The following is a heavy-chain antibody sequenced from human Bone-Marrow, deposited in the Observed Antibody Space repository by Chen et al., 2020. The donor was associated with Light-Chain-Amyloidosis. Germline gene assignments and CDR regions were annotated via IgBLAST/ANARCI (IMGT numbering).Heavy chain of an antibody. J-gene: IGHJ3*02. CDR1: GFAFSSYA. CDR3: AKDISYDDILPGYPADAFDI. D-gene: IGHD3-9*01. Sequence: EVQLVESGGGLLQRGGSLRLSCAASGFAFSSYAMSWVRQAPGKGLEWVSTMRGSGGSRYYGDSVKGRLTSSRDNSKNALLLQMNSLGAEDTAVYYCAKDISYDDILPGYPADAFDIWGQGTMVTVSS. V-gene: IGHV3-23*04. CDR2: MRGSGGSR.